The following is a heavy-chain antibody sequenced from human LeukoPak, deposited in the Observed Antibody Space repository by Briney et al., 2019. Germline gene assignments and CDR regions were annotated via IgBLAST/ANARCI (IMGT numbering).Heavy chain of an antibody. Sequence: GEALKISCKGSGYGFSTYWIGWVRQMPGKGREWMGIIYPDDSETKYSPSFQGPVPISAAKSISTAYLQWSSLKASDTAMYYCARLERKENWFDPWGQGTLVTVSS. V-gene: IGHV5-51*01. D-gene: IGHD1-1*01. CDR1: GYGFSTYW. J-gene: IGHJ5*02. CDR2: IYPDDSET. CDR3: ARLERKENWFDP.